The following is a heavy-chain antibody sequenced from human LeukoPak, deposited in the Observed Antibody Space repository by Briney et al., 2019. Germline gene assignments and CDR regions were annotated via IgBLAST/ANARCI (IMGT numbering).Heavy chain of an antibody. CDR1: GFTFSSYA. Sequence: GGSLRLSCASSGFTFSSYAMSWVRQAPGKGLEWVANTKQDGSEKYYVDSVKGRFTISRDNAKNSLYLQMNSLRVDDTAVYYCARDSDGYDLWGQGTLVTVSS. V-gene: IGHV3-7*01. CDR3: ARDSDGYDL. D-gene: IGHD2-15*01. J-gene: IGHJ4*02. CDR2: TKQDGSEK.